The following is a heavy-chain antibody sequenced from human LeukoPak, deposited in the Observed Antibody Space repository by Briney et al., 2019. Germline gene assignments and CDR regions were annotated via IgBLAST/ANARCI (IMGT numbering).Heavy chain of an antibody. Sequence: GGSLRLSCAASGFTFSDYGMHWVRQAPGKGLEWVAVIWYDGTNRYYTDSVKGRFTISRDNSKNTLYLQMDSLRAEDTAVYYCARDWSGYYSVYWGQGTLVTVSS. CDR2: IWYDGTNR. V-gene: IGHV3-33*01. D-gene: IGHD3-3*01. CDR1: GFTFSDYG. J-gene: IGHJ4*02. CDR3: ARDWSGYYSVY.